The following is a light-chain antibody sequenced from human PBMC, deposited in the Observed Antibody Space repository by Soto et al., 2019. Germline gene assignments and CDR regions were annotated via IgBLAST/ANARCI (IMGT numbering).Light chain of an antibody. J-gene: IGKJ3*01. CDR1: QSVSSN. V-gene: IGKV3-15*01. Sequence: EIVMTQSPATLSVSPGERATLSCRASQSVSSNLAWYQQKPGQAPRLLIYGASTRATGIPARFSGSGSGTDFSLTISSLQSEDSAFYYCQQYFNWPLTWTFGPGTKVQIK. CDR3: QQYFNWPLTWT. CDR2: GAS.